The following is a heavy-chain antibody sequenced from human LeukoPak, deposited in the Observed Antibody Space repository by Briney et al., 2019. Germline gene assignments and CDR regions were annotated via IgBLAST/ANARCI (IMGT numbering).Heavy chain of an antibody. CDR1: GASINSGGYY. CDR3: AREGRHTRWYDP. Sequence: PSQTLSLTCTVSGASINSGGYYWTWIRQHPGKGLEWIGYIHYSGTTYYNPSLKSRLSIFVEASKNRFSLRLTSVTAADTAVYYCAREGRHTRWYDPWGQGSLVIVSS. CDR2: IHYSGTT. D-gene: IGHD1-26*01. J-gene: IGHJ5*02. V-gene: IGHV4-31*03.